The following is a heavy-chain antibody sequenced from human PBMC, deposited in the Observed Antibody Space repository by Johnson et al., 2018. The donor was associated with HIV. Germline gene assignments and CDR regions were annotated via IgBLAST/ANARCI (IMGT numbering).Heavy chain of an antibody. CDR2: IRYDGSNK. Sequence: VQVVESGGGVVQPGGSLRLSCAASGFTFSSYGMHWVRQAPGKGLEWVAFIRYDGSNKYYADSVKGRFTISRDNAKNSLYLQMNSLRAEDTAVYYCARARGVLLWFGELVDAFDIWGQGTMVTVSS. CDR3: ARARGVLLWFGELVDAFDI. J-gene: IGHJ3*02. D-gene: IGHD3-10*01. CDR1: GFTFSSYG. V-gene: IGHV3-30*02.